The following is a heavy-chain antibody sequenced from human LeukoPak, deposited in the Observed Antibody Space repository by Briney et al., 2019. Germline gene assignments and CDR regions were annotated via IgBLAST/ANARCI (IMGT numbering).Heavy chain of an antibody. CDR1: GFTFSSYG. Sequence: GGSLRLSCAASGFTFSSYGMHWVRQAPGKGLEWVAFIRYDGSNKYYADSVKGRFTISRDNSKNTLYLQMNSLRAEDTAVYYCAKDSRPKYSSSPYYFDYWGQGTLVTVSS. CDR3: AKDSRPKYSSSPYYFDY. J-gene: IGHJ4*02. CDR2: IRYDGSNK. D-gene: IGHD6-13*01. V-gene: IGHV3-30*02.